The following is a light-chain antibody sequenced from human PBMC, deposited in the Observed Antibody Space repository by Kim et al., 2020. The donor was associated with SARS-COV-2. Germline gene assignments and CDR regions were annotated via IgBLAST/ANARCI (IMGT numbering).Light chain of an antibody. Sequence: EIVLTQSPATLSLSPGERATLSCRASQSVSTYLAWYQQKPGQAPRLLIYDASSRATGIPARFSGSGSGTDFTLTISSLEPEDFAVYNCQQRSNWPLTFGGGTKVDIK. CDR2: DAS. CDR3: QQRSNWPLT. J-gene: IGKJ4*02. CDR1: QSVSTY. V-gene: IGKV3-11*01.